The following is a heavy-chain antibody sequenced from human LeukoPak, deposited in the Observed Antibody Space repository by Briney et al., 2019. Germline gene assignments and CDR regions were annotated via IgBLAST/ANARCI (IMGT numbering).Heavy chain of an antibody. CDR3: ASPTTVTTSAYRAFDI. D-gene: IGHD4-17*01. CDR2: INHSGST. Sequence: SETLSLTCAVYGGSFSDNYWSWIRQPPGKGLEWIGEINHSGSTNYSPSLRSRVTISVDTSKNQFSLNLRSVTAADTAVYYCASPTTVTTSAYRAFDIWGQGTMVTVSA. J-gene: IGHJ3*02. V-gene: IGHV4-34*01. CDR1: GGSFSDNY.